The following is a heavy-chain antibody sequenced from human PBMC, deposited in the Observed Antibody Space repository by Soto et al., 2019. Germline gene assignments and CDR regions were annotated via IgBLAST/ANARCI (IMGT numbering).Heavy chain of an antibody. CDR2: ISYDGSNK. CDR3: AKGGAMMDFWSGRDAFDI. CDR1: GFTFSSYG. J-gene: IGHJ3*02. V-gene: IGHV3-30*18. Sequence: QVQLVESGGGVVQPGRSLRLSCAASGFTFSSYGMHWVRQAPGKGLEWVAVISYDGSNKYYADSVKGRFTISRDNSKNTLYLQMNSLRAEDTAVYYCAKGGAMMDFWSGRDAFDIWGQGTMVTVSS. D-gene: IGHD3-3*01.